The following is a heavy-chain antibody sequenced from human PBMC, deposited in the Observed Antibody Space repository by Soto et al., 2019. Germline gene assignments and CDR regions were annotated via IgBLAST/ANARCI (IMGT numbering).Heavy chain of an antibody. Sequence: QVQLVQSGAEVKKPGASVKVSCKASGYTFTNYGITWVRQAPGQGLEWMGWISTHNSNTKKAQNLQGRVTMTTDTSTTTAYMDLRSLRFDVTAVYYCARDLDCSDTGCYAAWFDPWGQGTLVTVSS. J-gene: IGHJ5*02. CDR2: ISTHNSNT. D-gene: IGHD2-2*01. CDR3: ARDLDCSDTGCYAAWFDP. CDR1: GYTFTNYG. V-gene: IGHV1-18*01.